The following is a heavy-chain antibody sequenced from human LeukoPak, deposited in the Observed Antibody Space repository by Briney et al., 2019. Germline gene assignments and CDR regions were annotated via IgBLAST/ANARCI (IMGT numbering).Heavy chain of an antibody. V-gene: IGHV3-11*01. Sequence: GGSLRLSCAASGFTFSDYYMSWIRQAPGKGLEWISYISSSGSTIYYADSVKGRFTISRDDAKNSLYLQMNSLRAEDTAVYYCARNWEYRSGWYVDYWGQGTLVTVSS. CDR2: ISSSGSTI. CDR3: ARNWEYRSGWYVDY. CDR1: GFTFSDYY. J-gene: IGHJ4*02. D-gene: IGHD6-19*01.